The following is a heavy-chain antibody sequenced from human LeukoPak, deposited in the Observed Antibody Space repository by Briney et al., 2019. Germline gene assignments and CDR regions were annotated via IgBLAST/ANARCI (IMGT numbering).Heavy chain of an antibody. Sequence: PGGSLRLSCAASGFTFSSYAMHWVRQAPGKGLEWVAVISYDGSNKYYADSVKGRFTISRDNSKNTLYLQMNSLRAEDTAVYYCARGVRFLENFDYWGQGTLVTVSS. CDR3: ARGVRFLENFDY. V-gene: IGHV3-30*04. D-gene: IGHD3-3*01. J-gene: IGHJ4*02. CDR2: ISYDGSNK. CDR1: GFTFSSYA.